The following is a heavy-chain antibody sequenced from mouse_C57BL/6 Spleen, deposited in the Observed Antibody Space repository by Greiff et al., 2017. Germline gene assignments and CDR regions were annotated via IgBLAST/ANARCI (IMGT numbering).Heavy chain of an antibody. CDR1: GYSITSGYY. J-gene: IGHJ1*03. V-gene: IGHV3-6*01. CDR3: AREGTTVVAHWYFDV. Sequence: EVKVEESGPGLVKPSQSLSLTCSVTGYSITSGYYWNWIRQFPGNKLEWMGYISYDGSNNYNPSLKNRISITRDTSKNQCCLKLNSVTTEDTAQYYCAREGTTVVAHWYFDVWGTGTTVTVSS. CDR2: ISYDGSN. D-gene: IGHD1-1*01.